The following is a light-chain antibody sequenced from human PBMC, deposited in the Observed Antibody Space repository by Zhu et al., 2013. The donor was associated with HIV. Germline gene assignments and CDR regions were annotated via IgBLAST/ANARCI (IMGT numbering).Light chain of an antibody. Sequence: EIVLTQSPGTLSLSPGERATLSCRASQSVSSSYLAWYQQKPGQAPRLLIYGASTRATGIPDRFSGSGSGTDFTLTIRRLEPEDFAVYFCQQYAGSPFTFGPGTKVDIK. J-gene: IGKJ3*01. CDR1: QSVSSSY. CDR3: QQYAGSPFT. CDR2: GAS. V-gene: IGKV3-20*01.